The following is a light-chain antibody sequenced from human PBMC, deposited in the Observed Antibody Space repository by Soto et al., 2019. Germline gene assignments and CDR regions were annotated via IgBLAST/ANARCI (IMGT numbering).Light chain of an antibody. J-gene: IGLJ1*01. CDR2: DVT. Sequence: QSALTQPRSVSGSPGQSVTISCTGTSSDVGGYNYVSWYQQHPDKAPKVMIYDVTKRPSGVPDRFSGSKSGNTASLTISGLQAEDEAAYYCCSYAGSYIYVFGTGTKLTVL. CDR1: SSDVGGYNY. V-gene: IGLV2-11*01. CDR3: CSYAGSYIYV.